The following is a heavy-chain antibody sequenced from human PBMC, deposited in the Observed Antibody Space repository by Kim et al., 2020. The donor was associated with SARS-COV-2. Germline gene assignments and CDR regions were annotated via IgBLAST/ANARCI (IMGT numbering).Heavy chain of an antibody. CDR3: ATLGGSEYYYAMDV. D-gene: IGHD5-12*01. Sequence: VGSLRLSCEGSGFNFSDFAMNWVRQAPGKGLEWIAHIRKRSTTIYYADSVRSRFTISRDDAKNLLYLQLDSLRAEDTAVYYCATLGGSEYYYAMDVWGQGTPVTVSS. CDR2: IRKRSTTI. J-gene: IGHJ6*02. V-gene: IGHV3-48*04. CDR1: GFNFSDFA.